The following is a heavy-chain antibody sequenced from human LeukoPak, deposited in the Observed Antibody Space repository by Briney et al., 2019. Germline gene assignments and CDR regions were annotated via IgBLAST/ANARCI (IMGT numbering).Heavy chain of an antibody. CDR2: IKQDGSEK. J-gene: IGHJ4*02. CDR3: AREGQQLVQAFDY. V-gene: IGHV3-7*01. Sequence: GGSLRLSRAASGFTSSSYWMSWVRQAPGKGLEWVANIKQDGSEKYYVDSVKGRFTISRDNAKNSLYLQMNSLRAEDTAVYYCAREGQQLVQAFDYWGQGTLVTVSS. D-gene: IGHD6-13*01. CDR1: GFTSSSYW.